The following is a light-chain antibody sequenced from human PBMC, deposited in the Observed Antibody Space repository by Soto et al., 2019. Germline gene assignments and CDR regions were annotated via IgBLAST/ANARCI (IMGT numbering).Light chain of an antibody. CDR2: GAS. V-gene: IGKV3-15*01. Sequence: EIVMTQSPATLSMSPGERATLSCRASQSVSNNLAWYQQKPGQAPRLLIYGASTRATGIPATFSGSGSATEFTLTISSLHSEDFAVYYCQQYDDWPKTFGQGT. CDR1: QSVSNN. CDR3: QQYDDWPKT. J-gene: IGKJ1*01.